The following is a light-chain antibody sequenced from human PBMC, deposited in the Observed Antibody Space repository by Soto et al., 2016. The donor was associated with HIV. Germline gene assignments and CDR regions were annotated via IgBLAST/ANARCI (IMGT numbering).Light chain of an antibody. CDR3: QVWDTSDHYV. J-gene: IGLJ1*01. CDR1: NIGTRG. Sequence: SYVLTQPPSVSVAPGKTATIPCGGNNIGTRGVHWYQQKAGQAPVLVTYDDSDRPSGIPERFSGSNSGNTATLNISRVAAGDEADYYCQVWDTSDHYVFGTGTKVTVL. CDR2: DDS. V-gene: IGLV3-21*04.